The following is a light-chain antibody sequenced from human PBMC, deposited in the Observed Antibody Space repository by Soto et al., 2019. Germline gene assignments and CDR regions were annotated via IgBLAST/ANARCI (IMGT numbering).Light chain of an antibody. J-gene: IGKJ1*01. CDR3: HQRQSWPRT. CDR1: QYVGSR. Sequence: EIVLTQSPATLSSSPGETATLSCRASQYVGSRLAWYQHKPGQAPRLLIYYMSKRATGIPARFSGSGSGTDFTLPISSLAPDDFAIYYCHQRQSWPRTFGQGTKVEIK. V-gene: IGKV3-11*01. CDR2: YMS.